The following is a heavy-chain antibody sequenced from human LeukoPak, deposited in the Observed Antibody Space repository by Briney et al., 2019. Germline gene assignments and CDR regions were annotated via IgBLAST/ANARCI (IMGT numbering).Heavy chain of an antibody. Sequence: GGSLRLFCAASGFTFSNYAMHWVRQAPGKGLEWMAIIWYDGSYKYYADSVKGRFTISRDNSKNTLYLQVNSLTAEDTAVYYCARGNSDAFDIWGHGTMVTVSS. CDR2: IWYDGSYK. V-gene: IGHV3-30*02. CDR3: ARGNSDAFDI. D-gene: IGHD4-23*01. J-gene: IGHJ3*02. CDR1: GFTFSNYA.